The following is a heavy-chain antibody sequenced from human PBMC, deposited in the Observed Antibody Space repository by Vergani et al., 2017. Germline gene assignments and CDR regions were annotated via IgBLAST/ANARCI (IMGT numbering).Heavy chain of an antibody. CDR3: SRGRGYSFGYSDY. D-gene: IGHD5-18*01. CDR1: GFTFSACP. CDR2: IRDKTYNYAT. J-gene: IGHJ4*02. Sequence: EVQLLQSGGGVIQPGGSVRLSCAASGFTFSACPMTWVRQAPGKGLEWIGRIRDKTYNYATAYAVSVKGRFIISRDDSKKTAYLQMKRLTIEDTAVYFCSRGRGYSFGYSDYWGQGTLVTVSS. V-gene: IGHV3-73*01.